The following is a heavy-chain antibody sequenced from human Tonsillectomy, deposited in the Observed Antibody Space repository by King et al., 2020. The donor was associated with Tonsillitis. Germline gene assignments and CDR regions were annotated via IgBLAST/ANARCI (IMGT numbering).Heavy chain of an antibody. CDR2: INPNSGGT. Sequence: VQLVESGAEVKKPGASVKVSCKASGYTFTGYYMHWVRQAPGQGLEWMGWINPNSGGTNYAQKFQGRVTMTRDTSISTAYMELSRLRSDDTAVYYCAGPSSVVVPAAIGAYYYGMDVWGQGTTVTVSS. V-gene: IGHV1-2*02. D-gene: IGHD2-2*01. J-gene: IGHJ6*02. CDR1: GYTFTGYY. CDR3: AGPSSVVVPAAIGAYYYGMDV.